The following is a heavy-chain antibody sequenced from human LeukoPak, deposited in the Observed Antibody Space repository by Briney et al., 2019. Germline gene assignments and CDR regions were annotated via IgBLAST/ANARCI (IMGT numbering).Heavy chain of an antibody. CDR3: AIIYDYGDYRD. Sequence: SVKVSCKASGGTFSSYAISWVRQAPGQGLEWMGRIIPILGIANYAQKFQGRVTITADKSTSTAYMELSSLRSEDTAVYYCAIIYDYGDYRDWGQGTLVTVSS. D-gene: IGHD4-17*01. J-gene: IGHJ4*02. CDR1: GGTFSSYA. CDR2: IIPILGIA. V-gene: IGHV1-69*04.